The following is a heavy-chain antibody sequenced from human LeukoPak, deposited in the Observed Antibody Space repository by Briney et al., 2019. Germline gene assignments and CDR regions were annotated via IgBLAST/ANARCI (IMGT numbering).Heavy chain of an antibody. CDR3: ARDAGNLWFGELLDY. V-gene: IGHV1-18*01. CDR1: GYTFTSYG. D-gene: IGHD3-10*01. CDR2: ISAYNGNT. Sequence: ASVKVSCKASGYTFTSYGISWVRQAPGQGLEWMGWISAYNGNTNYAQKLQGRVTITRDTSASTAYMELSSLRSEDTAVYYCARDAGNLWFGELLDYWGQGTLVTVSS. J-gene: IGHJ4*02.